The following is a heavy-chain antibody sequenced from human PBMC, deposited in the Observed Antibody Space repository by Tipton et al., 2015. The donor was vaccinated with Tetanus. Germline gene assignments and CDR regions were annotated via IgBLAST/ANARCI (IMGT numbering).Heavy chain of an antibody. J-gene: IGHJ3*01. CDR3: ARGGRDAYNNPLGAFDV. D-gene: IGHD5-24*01. V-gene: IGHV4-39*02. CDR2: LSYSGRT. Sequence: GLVKPSETLSLTCIVSGGSMSTSGHYGAWVRQSPGQGLEWIGSLSYSGRTYYNPSLKSRVTMSVDTSKKDFSVRLRSVTAADTAVYYCARGGRDAYNNPLGAFDVWGRGTTVTVSS. CDR1: GGSMSTSGHY.